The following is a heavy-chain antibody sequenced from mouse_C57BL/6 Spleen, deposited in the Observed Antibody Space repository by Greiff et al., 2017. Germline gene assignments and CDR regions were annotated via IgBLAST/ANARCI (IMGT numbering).Heavy chain of an antibody. V-gene: IGHV8-12*01. CDR2: IYWDDDK. CDR1: GFSLSTSGMG. J-gene: IGHJ1*03. Sequence: QVQLKVSGPGILQSSQTLSLTCSFSGFSLSTSGMGVSWIRQPSGKGLEWLAHIYWDDDKRYNPSLKSRPTISKDTSRNQVFLKITSVDTADTATYYCASFTTVVGWYFDVWGTGTTVTVSS. D-gene: IGHD1-1*01. CDR3: ASFTTVVGWYFDV.